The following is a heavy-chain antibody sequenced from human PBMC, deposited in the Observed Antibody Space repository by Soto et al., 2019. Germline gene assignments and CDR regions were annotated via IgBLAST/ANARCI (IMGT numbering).Heavy chain of an antibody. CDR1: GYSFTSYW. V-gene: IGHV5-51*01. CDR2: VYPRDSDT. Sequence: GEALKISCKGSGYSFTSYWIGWVRQMPGKGLEWMGVVYPRDSDTRYSPSFQGQVTISADKSIRTAYLQWSSLKASDTAMYYCARLITFGGVSPSTHAFDIWGQGTMVTVSS. J-gene: IGHJ3*02. D-gene: IGHD3-16*01. CDR3: ARLITFGGVSPSTHAFDI.